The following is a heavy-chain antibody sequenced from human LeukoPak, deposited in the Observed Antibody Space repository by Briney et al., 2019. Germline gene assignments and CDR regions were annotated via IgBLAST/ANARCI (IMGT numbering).Heavy chain of an antibody. J-gene: IGHJ4*02. CDR1: GYSISTGHY. Sequence: SETLSLTCAVSGYSISTGHYWGWIRQPPGKGLEWIGSIYHSGSTNYNPSLKSRVTISVDTSKNQFSLKLSSVTAADTAVYYCARGRAYYDFWSGYYTAAEVKDYWGQGTLVTVSS. CDR3: ARGRAYYDFWSGYYTAAEVKDY. V-gene: IGHV4-38-2*01. D-gene: IGHD3-3*01. CDR2: IYHSGST.